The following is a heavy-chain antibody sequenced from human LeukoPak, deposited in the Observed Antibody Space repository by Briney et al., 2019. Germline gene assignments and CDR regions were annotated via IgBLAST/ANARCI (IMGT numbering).Heavy chain of an antibody. CDR3: ASQEWSDGSYFDY. J-gene: IGHJ4*02. V-gene: IGHV3-11*01. Sequence: GGSLRLSCAASGFTFSDYYMSWICQAPGKGLEWVSYISSSGSTIYYADSVKGRFTISRDNAKNSLYLQMNSLRAEDTAVYYCASQEWSDGSYFDYWGQGTLVTVSS. CDR1: GFTFSDYY. D-gene: IGHD3-3*01. CDR2: ISSSGSTI.